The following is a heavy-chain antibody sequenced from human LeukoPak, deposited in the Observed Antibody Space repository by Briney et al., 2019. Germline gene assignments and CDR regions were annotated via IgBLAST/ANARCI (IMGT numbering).Heavy chain of an antibody. Sequence: SETLSLTCTVSGGSISSGDYYWSWIRQPPGKGLEWIGYIYYSGSTYYNPSLKSRVTISVDTSKNQFSLKLSSVTAADTAVYYCARDYGSGSYKDYYYGMDVWGKGTTVTVSS. CDR2: IYYSGST. CDR1: GGSISSGDYY. V-gene: IGHV4-30-4*01. CDR3: ARDYGSGSYKDYYYGMDV. D-gene: IGHD3-10*01. J-gene: IGHJ6*04.